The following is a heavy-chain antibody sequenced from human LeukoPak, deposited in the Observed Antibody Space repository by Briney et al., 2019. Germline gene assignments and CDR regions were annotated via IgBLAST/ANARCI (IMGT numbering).Heavy chain of an antibody. CDR2: ISHSGST. Sequence: PSETLSLTCTVSGSSISSSYYGAGSRPPPGKGVEGIATISHSGSTYYNPSLKSRVTISADTSQNQHSLRLNSVTVADTAVYYCARVNTVMATFDYWGQGTPVTVSS. D-gene: IGHD5-24*01. CDR1: GSSISSSYY. V-gene: IGHV4-38-2*02. CDR3: ARVNTVMATFDY. J-gene: IGHJ4*02.